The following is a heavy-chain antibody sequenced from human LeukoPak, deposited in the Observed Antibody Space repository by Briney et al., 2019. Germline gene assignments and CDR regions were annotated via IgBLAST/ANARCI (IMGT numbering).Heavy chain of an antibody. J-gene: IGHJ4*02. CDR2: INHSGNT. CDR3: ARGSPILGSSTSCYWNY. Sequence: SETLSLTCAVYGGSFSVYYWRWIRQPPGKGLEWIGEINHSGNTNYNPPLKSRVTLSVDTSKNQFSLKLSSVTAADTAVYYCARGSPILGSSTSCYWNYWGQGTLVTVSS. CDR1: GGSFSVYY. V-gene: IGHV4-34*01. D-gene: IGHD2-2*01.